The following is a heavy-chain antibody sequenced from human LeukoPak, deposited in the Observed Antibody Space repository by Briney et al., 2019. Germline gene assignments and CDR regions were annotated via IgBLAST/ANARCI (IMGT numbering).Heavy chain of an antibody. CDR2: IGVGGNNI. CDR1: GFTFSENW. V-gene: IGHV3-69-1*02. J-gene: IGHJ4*02. Sequence: PGGSLRLSCVASGFTFSENWMHWVRQAPGKGLAWVSYIGVGGNNIYYAESVRGRFTTSRDNAKNSLYLQLNSLRAEDTAVYYCARETAHCGGDCFDYWGQGTLVTVSS. D-gene: IGHD2-21*01. CDR3: ARETAHCGGDCFDY.